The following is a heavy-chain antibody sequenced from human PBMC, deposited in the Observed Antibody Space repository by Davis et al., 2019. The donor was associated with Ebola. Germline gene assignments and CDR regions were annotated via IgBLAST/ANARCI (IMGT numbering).Heavy chain of an antibody. CDR2: ISSSSSYI. CDR3: ARVKRYCTDGVCNNWFDP. J-gene: IGHJ5*02. CDR1: GFTFSSYS. V-gene: IGHV3-21*01. D-gene: IGHD2-8*01. Sequence: GGSLRLSCAASGFTFSSYSMNWVRQAPGKGLEWVSSISSSSSYIYYADSVKGRFTISRDNAKNTLYLQMNSLRAEDTAVYYCARVKRYCTDGVCNNWFDPWGQGTLVTVSS.